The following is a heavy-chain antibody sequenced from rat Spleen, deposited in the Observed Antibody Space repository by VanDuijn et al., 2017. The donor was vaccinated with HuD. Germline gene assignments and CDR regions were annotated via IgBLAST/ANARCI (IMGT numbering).Heavy chain of an antibody. CDR3: GKDMNYYSRYIHEYFDN. J-gene: IGHJ2*01. V-gene: IGHV5-58*01. CDR2: ISPDGGST. Sequence: EVQLVESGGGLVQPGKSLKLSCVASGFTFSSYWIYWIRQAPGEGLEWVSSISPDGGSTYYPDSVKGRFTISRDNAENTVYLQMHSLRSEDTATYYCGKDMNYYSRYIHEYFDNWGQGVMVTVSS. D-gene: IGHD1-2*01. CDR1: GFTFSSYW.